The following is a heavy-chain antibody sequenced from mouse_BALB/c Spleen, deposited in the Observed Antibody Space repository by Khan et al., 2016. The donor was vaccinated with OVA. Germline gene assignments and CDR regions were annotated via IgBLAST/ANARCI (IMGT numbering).Heavy chain of an antibody. CDR2: MSRGGDST. V-gene: IGHV5-6*01. J-gene: IGHJ3*01. CDR3: ASHLTGSFAY. CDR1: GFTFSSYS. D-gene: IGHD4-1*01. Sequence: EVELVESGGDLVKPGGSLKLSCAASGFTFSSYSMSWVRQIPDKRLEWVATMSRGGDSTYYPDSVKGRFTISRDNAKNTLYLQMSSLKSEDTAMYYCASHLTGSFAYWGQGTLVTVSA.